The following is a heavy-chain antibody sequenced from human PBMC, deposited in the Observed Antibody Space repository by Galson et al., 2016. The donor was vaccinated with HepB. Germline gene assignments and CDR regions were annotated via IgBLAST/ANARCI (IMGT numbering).Heavy chain of an antibody. CDR1: GSTFSSDA. J-gene: IGHJ1*01. CDR2: IIPIFGTA. V-gene: IGHV1-69*13. CDR3: ASDVVEYFQH. Sequence: SVKVSCKASGSTFSSDALSWVRQAPGQGLEWLGGIIPIFGTANYAQKFQDRVTITADESTSTVYMELSSLRSEDTAIYYCASDVVEYFQHWGQGTLVTVSS.